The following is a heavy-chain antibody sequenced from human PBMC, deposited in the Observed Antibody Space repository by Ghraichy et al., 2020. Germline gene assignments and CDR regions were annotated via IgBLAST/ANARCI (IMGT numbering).Heavy chain of an antibody. Sequence: SETLSLTCAVSGGSISSGGYSWSWIRQPPGKGLEWIGYIYHSGSTYYNPSLKSRVTISVDRSKNQFSLKLSSVTAADTAVYYCARVSQIPGGMGGIDYWGQGTLVTVSS. D-gene: IGHD3-16*01. CDR1: GGSISSGGYS. CDR3: ARVSQIPGGMGGIDY. J-gene: IGHJ4*02. CDR2: IYHSGST. V-gene: IGHV4-30-2*01.